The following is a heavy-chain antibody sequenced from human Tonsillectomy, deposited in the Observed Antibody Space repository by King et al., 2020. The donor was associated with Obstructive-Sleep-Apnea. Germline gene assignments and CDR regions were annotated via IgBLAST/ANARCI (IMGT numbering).Heavy chain of an antibody. CDR1: GFTFSSYW. CDR2: IKQDGSEK. CDR3: ARDGIYCSSTSCYDD. D-gene: IGHD2-2*01. J-gene: IGHJ4*02. V-gene: IGHV3-7*03. Sequence: VQLVEAGGGLVQPGGYLRLYCAASGFTFSSYWMSWVRQAPGKGLEWVANIKQDGSEKYYVDSVKGRFTISRDNAKNSLYLQMNSLRAEDTAVYYCARDGIYCSSTSCYDDWGQGTLVTVSS.